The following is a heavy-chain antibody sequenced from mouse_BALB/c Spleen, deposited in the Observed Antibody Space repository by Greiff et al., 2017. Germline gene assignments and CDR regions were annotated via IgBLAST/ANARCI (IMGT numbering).Heavy chain of an antibody. V-gene: IGHV5-6-2*01. CDR3: AREKKPYYYAMDY. J-gene: IGHJ4*01. Sequence: EVMLVESGGGLVKLGGSLKLSCAASGFTFSSYYMSWVRQTPEKRLELVAAINSNGGSTYYPDTVKGRFTISRDNAKNTLYLQMSSLKSEDTALYYCAREKKPYYYAMDYWGQGTSVTVSS. CDR2: INSNGGST. CDR1: GFTFSSYY.